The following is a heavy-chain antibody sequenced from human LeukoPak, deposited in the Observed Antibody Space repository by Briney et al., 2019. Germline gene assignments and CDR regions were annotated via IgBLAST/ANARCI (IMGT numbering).Heavy chain of an antibody. CDR2: ISYDGSNK. CDR3: ARGLSGYSTPAEYFQH. CDR1: GFTFSSYA. J-gene: IGHJ1*01. D-gene: IGHD3-9*01. Sequence: GGSLRLSCAASGFTFSSYAMHWVRQAPGKGLEWVAVISYDGSNKYYADSVKGRFTISRDNSNNTLYLQMNSLRAEDTAVYYCARGLSGYSTPAEYFQHWGQGTLVTVSS. V-gene: IGHV3-30-3*01.